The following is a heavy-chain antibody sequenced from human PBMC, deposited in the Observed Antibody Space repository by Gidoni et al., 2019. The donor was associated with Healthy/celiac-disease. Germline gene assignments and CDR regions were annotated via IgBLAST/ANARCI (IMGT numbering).Heavy chain of an antibody. V-gene: IGHV1-69*10. J-gene: IGHJ4*02. CDR2: IIPILGIA. D-gene: IGHD6-19*01. CDR1: GGTFSSYA. CDR3: ATRIAVAGTWSFDY. Sequence: QVQLVQSGAEVQKPGSSVKVSCKASGGTFSSYAISWVRQAPGQGLEWMGGIIPILGIANYAQKFQGRVTITADKSTSTAYMELSSLRSEDTAVYYCATRIAVAGTWSFDYWGQGTLVTVSS.